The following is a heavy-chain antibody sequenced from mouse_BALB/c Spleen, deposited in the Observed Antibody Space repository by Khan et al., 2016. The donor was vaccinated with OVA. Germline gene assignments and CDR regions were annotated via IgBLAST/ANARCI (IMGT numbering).Heavy chain of an antibody. CDR3: ARTARIKY. Sequence: VQLQQSGPGLVKPSQSLSLTCTVTGYSITSGYGWNWIRQFPGNKLEWMGFISYSGSTNYNPSLKSRISITRDTSKNQFFLQLNSVTTEDTATYYCARTARIKYWGQGTTLTVSS. CDR2: ISYSGST. D-gene: IGHD1-2*01. CDR1: GYSITSGYG. V-gene: IGHV3-2*02. J-gene: IGHJ2*01.